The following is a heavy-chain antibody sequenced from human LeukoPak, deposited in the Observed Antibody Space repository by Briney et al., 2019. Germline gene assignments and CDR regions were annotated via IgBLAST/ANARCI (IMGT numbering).Heavy chain of an antibody. CDR2: ISGSGGTT. Sequence: PGGSLRLSCAASGFTFNSYAMSWDRQAPGKGLEWVSAISGSGGTTYYADSVKGRFTISRDNSKNTLYLQMNSLRAEDTAVYYCAKAPFGAATFDSWGQGTLVTVSS. J-gene: IGHJ4*02. D-gene: IGHD2-15*01. CDR1: GFTFNSYA. V-gene: IGHV3-23*01. CDR3: AKAPFGAATFDS.